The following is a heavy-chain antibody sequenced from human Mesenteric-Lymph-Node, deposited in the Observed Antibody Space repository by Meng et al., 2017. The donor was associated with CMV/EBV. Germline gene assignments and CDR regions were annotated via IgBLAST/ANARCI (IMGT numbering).Heavy chain of an antibody. CDR2: ISYSGST. V-gene: IGHV4-59*01. J-gene: IGHJ3*02. D-gene: IGHD5-18*01. CDR1: GGSISSYY. Sequence: SETLSLTCTVSGGSISSYYWSWIRQPPGKGLEWIGYISYSGSTNYSPSLKSRVTISVDASKNQFSLKLSSVTAADTAIYYCARDRVDTAVNAFDIWGQETMVTVSS. CDR3: ARDRVDTAVNAFDI.